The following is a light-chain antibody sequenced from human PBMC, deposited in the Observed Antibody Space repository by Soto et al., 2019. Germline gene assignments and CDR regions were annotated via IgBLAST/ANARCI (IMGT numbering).Light chain of an antibody. CDR1: QSVSRH. CDR3: QQYGSSPLFT. V-gene: IGKV3-20*01. Sequence: IVLAQYPAPPSFSPGERATPSCRASQSVSRHLAWYQQKPGQAPRLLIYGASSRATGIPDRFSGSGSGTDFTLTISRLEPEDFAVYYCQQYGSSPLFTFGPGTKVDI. J-gene: IGKJ3*01. CDR2: GAS.